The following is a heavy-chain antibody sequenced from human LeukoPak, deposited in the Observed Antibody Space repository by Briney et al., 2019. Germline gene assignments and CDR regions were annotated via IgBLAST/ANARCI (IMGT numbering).Heavy chain of an antibody. D-gene: IGHD3-22*01. J-gene: IGHJ4*02. Sequence: PGGSLRLSCAASGFTFSSYWMSWVRQAPGKGLEWVANIKQDGSEKYYVDSVKGRFTISRDNAKNSLYLQMNSLRVEDTAVYYCAKDRAAGYYYDSTGFFDYWGQGTLVTVSS. CDR2: IKQDGSEK. CDR3: AKDRAAGYYYDSTGFFDY. V-gene: IGHV3-7*01. CDR1: GFTFSSYW.